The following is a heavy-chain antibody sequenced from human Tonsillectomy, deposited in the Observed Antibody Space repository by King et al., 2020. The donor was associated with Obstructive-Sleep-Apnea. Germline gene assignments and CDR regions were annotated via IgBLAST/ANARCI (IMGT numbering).Heavy chain of an antibody. Sequence: QLQESGPGLVKPSETLSLTCTVSGGSISSGTYYWGWIRQPPGKGLEWIGNIYYSGSTYYNPSLKSRVTISVDTSKNQFSLKLRSVTAADTAVYYCARVEFGKLYNDYWGQGTLVTVSS. V-gene: IGHV4-39*07. J-gene: IGHJ4*02. CDR1: GGSISSGTYY. CDR3: ARVEFGKLYNDY. CDR2: IYYSGST. D-gene: IGHD3-10*01.